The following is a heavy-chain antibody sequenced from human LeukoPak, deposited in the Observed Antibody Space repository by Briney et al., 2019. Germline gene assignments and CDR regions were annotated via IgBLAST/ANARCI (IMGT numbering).Heavy chain of an antibody. J-gene: IGHJ4*02. CDR3: ARDYRGKYDY. V-gene: IGHV4-39*07. D-gene: IGHD3-16*01. Sequence: PPETLSLTCTVSGGSISSSSYYWGWIRQPPGKGLEWIGSIYYSGSTYYNPSLKSRATISVDTSKNQFSLKLSSVTAADTAVYYCARDYRGKYDYWGQGTLVTVSS. CDR1: GGSISSSSYY. CDR2: IYYSGST.